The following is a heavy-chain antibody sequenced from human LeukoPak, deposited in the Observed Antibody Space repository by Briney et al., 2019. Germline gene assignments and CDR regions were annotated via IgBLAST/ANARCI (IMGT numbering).Heavy chain of an antibody. CDR3: ARVGFALIYFDY. V-gene: IGHV4-34*01. Sequence: SETLSLTCAVYGGSFSGYYWSWIRQPPGKGLEWIGEINHSGSTSYDPSLKSRVTISVDTSKNQFSLKLSSVTAADTAVYYCARVGFALIYFDYWGQGTLVTVSS. CDR1: GGSFSGYY. CDR2: INHSGST. J-gene: IGHJ4*02. D-gene: IGHD2-15*01.